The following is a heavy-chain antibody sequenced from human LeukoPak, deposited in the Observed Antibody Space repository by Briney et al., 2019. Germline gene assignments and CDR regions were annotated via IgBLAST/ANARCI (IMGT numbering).Heavy chain of an antibody. J-gene: IGHJ4*02. CDR2: ISSSGITI. V-gene: IGHV3-11*01. CDR1: GFTSVAYY. CDR3: ARGLTAMAPYYLDY. Sequence: GGSLRLSCAASGFTSVAYYMTWTPRPPGKGRGGFSFISSSGITIFYADSVKGRFTISRDNAKNSLSLQMNRLTAEDTAFYYCARGLTAMAPYYLDYWGQGTLVTVSS. D-gene: IGHD5-18*01.